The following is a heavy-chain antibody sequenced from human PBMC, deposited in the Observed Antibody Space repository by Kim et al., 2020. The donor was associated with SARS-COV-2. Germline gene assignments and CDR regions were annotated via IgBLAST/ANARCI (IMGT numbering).Heavy chain of an antibody. V-gene: IGHV3-23*01. Sequence: GGSLRLSCAASGFTFSSYAMAWVRQAPGKGLEWIAAITGGGDATYFADSVTGRFTISRDISKNTVYLQMNNLRLEDTAVYYCAKGTVSRGWCMSGNAFD. CDR1: GFTFSSYA. CDR2: ITGGGDAT. J-gene: IGHJ3*01. CDR3: AKGTVSRGWCMSGNAFD. D-gene: IGHD2-8*01.